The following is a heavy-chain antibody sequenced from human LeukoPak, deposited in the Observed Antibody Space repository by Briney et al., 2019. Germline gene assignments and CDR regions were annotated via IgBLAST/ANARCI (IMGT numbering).Heavy chain of an antibody. CDR1: GGTFSSYA. CDR3: AREGVDPGGMDV. D-gene: IGHD1-14*01. CDR2: IIPIFGTA. Sequence: ASVKVSCKASGGTFSSYAISWVRQAPGQGLEWMGGIIPIFGTANYAQKFQGRVTITADKSTSTAYMELSSLRSEDTAVYYCAREGVDPGGMDVWGQGTTVTVSS. V-gene: IGHV1-69*06. J-gene: IGHJ6*02.